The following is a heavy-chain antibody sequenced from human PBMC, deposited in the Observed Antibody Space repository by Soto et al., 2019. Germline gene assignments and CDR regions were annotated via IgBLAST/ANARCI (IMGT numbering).Heavy chain of an antibody. D-gene: IGHD5-12*01. CDR3: ARYGSSGYDYWFDP. V-gene: IGHV4-59*08. CDR2: IYYSGST. J-gene: IGHJ5*02. Sequence: PSETLSLTCTVSGGSISSYYWSWIRQPPGKGLEWIGYIYYSGSTNYNPSLKSRVTISMDASKNQFSLKLSSVTAADTAVYYCARYGSSGYDYWFDPWGQGTLVTVSS. CDR1: GGSISSYY.